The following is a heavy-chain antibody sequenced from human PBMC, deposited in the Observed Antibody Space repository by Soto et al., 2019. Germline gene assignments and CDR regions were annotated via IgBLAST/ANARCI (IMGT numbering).Heavy chain of an antibody. D-gene: IGHD5-18*01. CDR1: GGSISSGDSY. V-gene: IGHV4-30-4*01. CDR2: IYYSVCT. J-gene: IGHJ5*02. Sequence: PSETLSLTCTVSGGSISSGDSYCSWISQHPGKGLAWIGYIYYSVCTYYNPSLKIRVTISVDTSKNQFSLKLSSVTAADTAVYYCSREGGERGYSVFDPWGQGTIVTVSS. CDR3: SREGGERGYSVFDP.